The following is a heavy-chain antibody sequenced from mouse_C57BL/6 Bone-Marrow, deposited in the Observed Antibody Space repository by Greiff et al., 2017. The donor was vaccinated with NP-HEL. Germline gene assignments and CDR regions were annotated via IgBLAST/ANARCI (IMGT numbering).Heavy chain of an antibody. D-gene: IGHD3-2*02. J-gene: IGHJ2*01. CDR2: INPNNGGT. Sequence: VQLQQSGPELVKPGASVKMSCKASGYTFTDYNMHWVKQSHGKSLEWIGYINPNNGGTSYNQKFKGKATLTVNKSSSTAYMELRSLTSEDSAVYYCARTRGVDSSGTGYFDYWGQGTTLTVSS. CDR3: ARTRGVDSSGTGYFDY. V-gene: IGHV1-22*01. CDR1: GYTFTDYN.